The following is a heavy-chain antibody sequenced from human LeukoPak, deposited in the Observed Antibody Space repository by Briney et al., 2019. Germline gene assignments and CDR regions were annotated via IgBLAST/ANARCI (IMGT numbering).Heavy chain of an antibody. CDR2: ISYDGSNK. CDR1: GFTFSSYA. CDR3: ARDFLIWFGEKSLDY. D-gene: IGHD3-10*01. V-gene: IGHV3-30-3*01. J-gene: IGHJ4*02. Sequence: PGGSLRLSCAASGFTFSSYAMHWVRQAPGKGLEWVAVISYDGSNKYYADSVKGRFTISRDNSKNTLYLQMNSLRAEDTAVYYCARDFLIWFGEKSLDYWGQGTLVTVSS.